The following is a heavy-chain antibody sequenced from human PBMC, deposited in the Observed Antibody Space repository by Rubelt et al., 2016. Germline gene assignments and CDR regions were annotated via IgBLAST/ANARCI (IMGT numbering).Heavy chain of an antibody. J-gene: IGHJ3*02. V-gene: IGHV3-74*01. CDR3: ARDRYGDHISDGFDI. CDR2: IEGDGSIT. Sequence: GKGLVWVSHIEGDGSITNYADSVKGRFTISRDNSKNTLYLQMNSLGAEDTALYYCARDRYGDHISDGFDIWGQGTMVTVTS. D-gene: IGHD4-17*01.